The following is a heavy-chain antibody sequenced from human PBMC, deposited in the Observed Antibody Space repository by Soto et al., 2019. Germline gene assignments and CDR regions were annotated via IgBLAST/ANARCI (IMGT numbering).Heavy chain of an antibody. Sequence: EVLLVESGGGLVQPGGSLRLSCAASGFTFSNYWMHWVRQAPGKGLVWVSRITSDGSTTSYADSVKGRFTISRDNAKNTLYLQMTSLRVEDTAVYFWARVAVGRYDFDSWGQGTLVPVSS. J-gene: IGHJ4*02. V-gene: IGHV3-74*01. CDR1: GFTFSNYW. CDR2: ITSDGSTT. CDR3: ARVAVGRYDFDS. D-gene: IGHD1-26*01.